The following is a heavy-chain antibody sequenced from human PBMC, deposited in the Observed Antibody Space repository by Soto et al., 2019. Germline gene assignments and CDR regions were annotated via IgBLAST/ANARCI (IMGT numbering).Heavy chain of an antibody. V-gene: IGHV1-46*01. D-gene: IGHD3-22*01. CDR1: GYTFTSYY. CDR3: AKEQGYDSSGYSRRAFDP. Sequence: QVQLVQSGAEVKKPGASVKVSCKASGYTFTSYYMHWVRQAPGQGLEWMGIINPSGGSTSYAQKFQGRVTMTRDTSTSTVYMELSSLRSEDTAVYYCAKEQGYDSSGYSRRAFDPWGQGTLVTVSS. CDR2: INPSGGST. J-gene: IGHJ5*02.